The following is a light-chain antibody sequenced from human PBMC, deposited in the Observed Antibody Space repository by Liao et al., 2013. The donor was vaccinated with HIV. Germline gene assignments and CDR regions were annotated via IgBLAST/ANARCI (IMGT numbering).Light chain of an antibody. CDR2: QDS. V-gene: IGLV3-1*01. CDR1: ELGYKY. J-gene: IGLJ2*01. CDR3: QAWDSSTVV. Sequence: SDELTQPSSVSVSPGQTATITCSGDELGYKYASWYQQKPGQSPVLVIYQDSKRPSGIPERFSGSNSGNTATLTISGTQAMDEADYYCQAWDSSTVVFGGGTKLTVL.